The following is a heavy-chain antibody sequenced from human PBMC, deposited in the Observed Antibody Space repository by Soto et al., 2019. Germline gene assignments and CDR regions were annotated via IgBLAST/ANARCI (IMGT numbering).Heavy chain of an antibody. V-gene: IGHV1-18*01. Sequence: QVQLVQSGAEVKKPGASVKVSCKASGYTFSSYGISWLRQAPGQGLEWMGRISTYNGNTNYAQKLQGRVTMTTDTSTSTAYMELRSLRSDDTAVYYCARLTMAQDAFDIWGQGTMVTVSS. J-gene: IGHJ3*02. CDR3: ARLTMAQDAFDI. D-gene: IGHD3-10*01. CDR2: ISTYNGNT. CDR1: GYTFSSYG.